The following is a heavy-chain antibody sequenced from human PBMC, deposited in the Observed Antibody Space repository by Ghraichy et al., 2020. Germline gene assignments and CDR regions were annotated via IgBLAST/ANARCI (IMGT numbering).Heavy chain of an antibody. V-gene: IGHV1-18*01. Sequence: GESLNISCKASGYTFTSYGISWVRQAPGQGLEWMGWISAYNGNTNYAQKLQGRVTMTTDTSTSTAYMELRSLRSDDTAVYYCARGTGDRLDYWGQGTLVTVSS. CDR1: GYTFTSYG. D-gene: IGHD7-27*01. CDR3: ARGTGDRLDY. J-gene: IGHJ4*02. CDR2: ISAYNGNT.